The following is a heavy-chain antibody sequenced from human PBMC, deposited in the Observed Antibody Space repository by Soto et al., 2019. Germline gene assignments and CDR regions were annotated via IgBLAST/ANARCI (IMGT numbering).Heavy chain of an antibody. CDR2: ISYDGSNK. V-gene: IGHV3-30-3*01. CDR1: GFTFSSYA. J-gene: IGHJ4*02. Sequence: QVQLVESGGGMVQPGRSLRLSCAASGFTFSSYAMHWVRQAPGKGLEWVAVISYDGSNKYYADSVKGRFTISRDNSKNTLYPQMNSLRAEDTAVYYCAGQVAPDYWGQGTLVTVSS. CDR3: AGQVAPDY.